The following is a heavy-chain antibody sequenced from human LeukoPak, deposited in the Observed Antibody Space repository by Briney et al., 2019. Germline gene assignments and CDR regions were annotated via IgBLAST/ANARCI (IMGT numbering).Heavy chain of an antibody. V-gene: IGHV3-30*01. J-gene: IGHJ5*02. CDR3: AREVRGSGWDNWFDP. Sequence: GGSLRLSCAASGFTFSTYTMHWVRQAPGKGLEWVAVISYDGTSKYYADSVKGRFTFSRDNSENTLYLQMNSLRPEDAAVYYCAREVRGSGWDNWFDPWGQGTLVTVSS. CDR2: ISYDGTSK. D-gene: IGHD6-19*01. CDR1: GFTFSTYT.